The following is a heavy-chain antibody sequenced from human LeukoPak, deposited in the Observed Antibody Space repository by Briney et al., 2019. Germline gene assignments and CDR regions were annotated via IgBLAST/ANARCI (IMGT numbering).Heavy chain of an antibody. V-gene: IGHV1-24*01. CDR1: GYTLTELS. CDR2: FDPEDGET. CDR3: ATGLGDVVVPAAINY. Sequence: ASVKVSCKVSGYTLTELSMHWVRQAPGKGREWMGGFDPEDGETIYAQKFQGRVTMTEDTSTDTAYMELSSLRSEDTAVYYCATGLGDVVVPAAINYWGQGTLVTVSS. J-gene: IGHJ4*02. D-gene: IGHD2-2*02.